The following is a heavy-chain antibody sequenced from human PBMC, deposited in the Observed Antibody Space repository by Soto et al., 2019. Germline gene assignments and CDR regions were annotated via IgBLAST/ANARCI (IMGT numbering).Heavy chain of an antibody. Sequence: EVQLVESGGGLVRPGGSLKVSCTVSGFTFSGSSIHWVRHSSRRGLEWVGRMRSGAKNFATEYGASMKGRFIISRDDSKNTAYLEMNSLTADDTAVYYCQLRDNMDVWGKGTTV. J-gene: IGHJ6*04. CDR1: GFTFSGSS. CDR2: MRSGAKNFAT. V-gene: IGHV3-73*01. CDR3: QLRDNMDV.